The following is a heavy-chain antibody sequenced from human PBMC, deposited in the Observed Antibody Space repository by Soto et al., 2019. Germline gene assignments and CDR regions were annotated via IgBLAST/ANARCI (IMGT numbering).Heavy chain of an antibody. CDR2: INHSGST. D-gene: IGHD3-10*01. CDR3: ARRFLYGSGSYYNGINWFDP. Sequence: SETLSLTCAVYGGSFSGYYWSWIRQPPGKGLEWIGEINHSGSTNYNPSLKSRVTISVDTSKNQVSLKLSSVTAADTAVYYCARRFLYGSGSYYNGINWFDPWGQGTLVTVSS. CDR1: GGSFSGYY. J-gene: IGHJ5*02. V-gene: IGHV4-34*01.